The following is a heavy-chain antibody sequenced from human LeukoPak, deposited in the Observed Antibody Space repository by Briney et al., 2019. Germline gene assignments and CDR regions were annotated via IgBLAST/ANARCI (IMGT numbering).Heavy chain of an antibody. J-gene: IGHJ5*01. Sequence: GGSLRLSCAASDFTFRSFGMHWVRQAPGKGLEWVAFIRYDGSDKYYVDSVKGRFTISRDNSKDTVYLQMDSLRGDDTAVYYCANDCWGEGATFLDSWGQGTLVTVSS. D-gene: IGHD3-16*01. CDR1: DFTFRSFG. CDR2: IRYDGSDK. CDR3: ANDCWGEGATFLDS. V-gene: IGHV3-30*02.